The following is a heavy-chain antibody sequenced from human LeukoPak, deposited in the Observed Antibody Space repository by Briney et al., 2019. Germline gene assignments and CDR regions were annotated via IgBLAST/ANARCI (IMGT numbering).Heavy chain of an antibody. CDR3: ARGCSSTSCYVARFDP. Sequence: SETLSLTCTVSGGSISSYYWSWIRQPPGKGLEWIGYIYYSGSTNYNPSLKSRVTISVDTSKNQFSLKLSSVTAADTAVYYCARGCSSTSCYVARFDPWGQGTLVTVSS. D-gene: IGHD2-2*01. J-gene: IGHJ5*02. CDR2: IYYSGST. V-gene: IGHV4-59*01. CDR1: GGSISSYY.